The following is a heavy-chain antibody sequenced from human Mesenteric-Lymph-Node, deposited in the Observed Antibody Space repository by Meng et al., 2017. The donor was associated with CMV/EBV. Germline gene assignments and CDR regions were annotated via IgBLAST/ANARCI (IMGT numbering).Heavy chain of an antibody. V-gene: IGHV3-23*01. Sequence: GESLKISCAASGFTFSSYAMSWVRQAPGKGLEWVSSISGSTSTNTYYADSVGGRFTISRDNSKNTLFLHLSSLRAEDTAIYYCARALRGYAYPRDAFGIWGQGTMVTVSS. J-gene: IGHJ3*02. CDR3: ARALRGYAYPRDAFGI. D-gene: IGHD5-18*01. CDR1: GFTFSSYA. CDR2: ISGSTSTNT.